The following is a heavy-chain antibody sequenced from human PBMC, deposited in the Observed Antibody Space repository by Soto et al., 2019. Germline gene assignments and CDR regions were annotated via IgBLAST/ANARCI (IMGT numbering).Heavy chain of an antibody. D-gene: IGHD3-10*01. V-gene: IGHV3-13*01. CDR1: GFTFSSYD. Sequence: EVQLVESGGGLVQPGGSLRLSCAASGFTFSSYDMHWVRQATGKGLEWVSAIGTAGDTYYPGSVKGRFTISRENAKNSLYLQMNSLRAGDTAVYYCARGVWCGENRRYYYYYYMDVWGKGTTVTVSS. CDR2: IGTAGDT. CDR3: ARGVWCGENRRYYYYYYMDV. J-gene: IGHJ6*03.